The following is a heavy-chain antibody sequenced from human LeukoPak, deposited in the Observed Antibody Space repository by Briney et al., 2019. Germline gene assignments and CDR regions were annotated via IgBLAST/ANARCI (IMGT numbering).Heavy chain of an antibody. CDR2: ISSSGGLT. D-gene: IGHD4/OR15-4a*01. V-gene: IGHV3-48*03. Sequence: AGGSLRLSCAASGFVFSNYEMIWVRQAPGKEPEWVSYISSSGGLTYYADSVKGRFTVSRDNAKDSLFLHMNSLRVEDTAIYYCARDSLHDYGGTGYGYYFDYWGQGTLVTVSS. CDR1: GFVFSNYE. J-gene: IGHJ4*02. CDR3: ARDSLHDYGGTGYGYYFDY.